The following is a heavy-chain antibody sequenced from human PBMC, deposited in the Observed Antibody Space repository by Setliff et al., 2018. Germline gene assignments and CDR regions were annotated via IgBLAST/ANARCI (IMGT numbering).Heavy chain of an antibody. Sequence: PSETLSLTCAVSGGSISSSNWWSWVRQPPGKGLEWIGEIYHSGSTNYNPSLKSRVTISVDKSKNQFSLKPSSVTAADTAVYYCTVYNTSSSKDHYWGQGTPVTVSS. D-gene: IGHD1-20*01. CDR1: GGSISSSNW. J-gene: IGHJ4*02. CDR3: TVYNTSSSKDHY. V-gene: IGHV4-4*02. CDR2: IYHSGST.